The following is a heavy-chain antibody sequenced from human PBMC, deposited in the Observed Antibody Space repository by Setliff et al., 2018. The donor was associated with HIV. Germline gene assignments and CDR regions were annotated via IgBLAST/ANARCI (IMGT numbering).Heavy chain of an antibody. Sequence: GGSLRLSCAASGFPVSSYYMAWVRQAPGKGLEWVSTIYSDGSTYHADSVKGRFTLSRDTSKNTLSLQMNTLRPEDTAVYFCARVRLYNSALDYWGQGTLVTVSS. D-gene: IGHD3-22*01. J-gene: IGHJ4*02. CDR1: GFPVSSYY. V-gene: IGHV3-66*02. CDR3: ARVRLYNSALDY. CDR2: IYSDGST.